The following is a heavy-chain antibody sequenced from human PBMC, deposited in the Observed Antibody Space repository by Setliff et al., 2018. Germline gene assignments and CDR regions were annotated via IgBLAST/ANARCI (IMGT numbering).Heavy chain of an antibody. Sequence: GGSLRLSCAASGFTFRSYEMNWVRQTPGKGLEWVSYINSGGSKVYYADSVKGRFTISRDNAKNSLYLLMKSVRVDDTAVYYYYYYMDVWGKGTTVTVSS. CDR2: INSGGSKV. CDR3: YYYMDV. V-gene: IGHV3-48*03. CDR1: GFTFRSYE. J-gene: IGHJ6*03.